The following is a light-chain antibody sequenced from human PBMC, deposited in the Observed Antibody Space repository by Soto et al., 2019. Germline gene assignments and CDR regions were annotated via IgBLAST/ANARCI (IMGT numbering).Light chain of an antibody. V-gene: IGKV3-11*01. CDR3: QQYNNWPPWT. CDR2: DAS. Sequence: EIVLTQAPATLSLSPGERATLSCRASQSVSTYLAWYQQQPGRAPRLLIYDASTRDTGIPTRFSGSGSGTDFTLTISSLQSEDFAVYYCQQYNNWPPWTFGQGTKVEIK. CDR1: QSVSTY. J-gene: IGKJ1*01.